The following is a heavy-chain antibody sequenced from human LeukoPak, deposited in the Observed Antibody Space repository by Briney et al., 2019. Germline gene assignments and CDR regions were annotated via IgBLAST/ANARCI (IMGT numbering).Heavy chain of an antibody. J-gene: IGHJ5*02. CDR2: ISGSGGST. CDR3: AKADRGGYSYGSSLEP. V-gene: IGHV3-23*01. CDR1: GFTFSSYA. Sequence: GGSLRLSCAASGFTFSSYAMSWVRQAPGKGLEWVSAISGSGGSTYYADSVKGRFTISRDNSKNTLYLQMNSLRAEDTAVYYCAKADRGGYSYGSSLEPGGQGTLVTVSS. D-gene: IGHD5-18*01.